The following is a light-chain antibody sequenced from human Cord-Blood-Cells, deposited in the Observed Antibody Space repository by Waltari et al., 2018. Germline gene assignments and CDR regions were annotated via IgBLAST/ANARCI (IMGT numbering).Light chain of an antibody. CDR1: QSISRY. Sequence: DIQMTQSPSSVSASVGDRVTITCRANQSISRYLNWYQQKPGKAPNLLIYAASSFQSGVPSRFSGSGSGTDFTLTISSLQPEDCATYYCQQSYSTPLTFGGGTKVEIK. J-gene: IGKJ4*01. CDR3: QQSYSTPLT. CDR2: AAS. V-gene: IGKV1-39*01.